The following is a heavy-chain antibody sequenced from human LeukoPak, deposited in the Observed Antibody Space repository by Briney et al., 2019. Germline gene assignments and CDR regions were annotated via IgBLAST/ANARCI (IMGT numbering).Heavy chain of an antibody. CDR1: GFTFSSYS. J-gene: IGHJ6*02. CDR3: ARDGRGGGSSGWLYYYYGMDV. Sequence: GGSLRLSCAASGFTFSSYSMNWVRQAPGKGLEWVSSISSSSSYIYYADSVKGRFTISRDNAKNSLYLQMNSLRAEDTAVYYCARDGRGGGSSGWLYYYYGMDVWGQGTTVTVSS. CDR2: ISSSSSYI. D-gene: IGHD6-19*01. V-gene: IGHV3-21*01.